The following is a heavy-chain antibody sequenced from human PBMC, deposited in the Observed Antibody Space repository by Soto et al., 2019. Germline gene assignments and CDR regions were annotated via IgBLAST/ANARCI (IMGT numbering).Heavy chain of an antibody. Sequence: EVQLLESGGGLVQPGGSLRLSCAASGFTFGIYVMAWVRQAPGKGLEWVSTISGSGTSAYYADSVKGRFSFSRDNSKKTVYLQMDSLRAEDTAIYYGSKGHANGWYGALDYWGQGSLVTVSS. CDR2: ISGSGTSA. J-gene: IGHJ4*02. V-gene: IGHV3-23*01. CDR1: GFTFGIYV. CDR3: SKGHANGWYGALDY. D-gene: IGHD6-19*01.